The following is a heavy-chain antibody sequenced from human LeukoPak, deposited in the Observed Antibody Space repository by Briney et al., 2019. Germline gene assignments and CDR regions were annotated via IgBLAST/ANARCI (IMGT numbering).Heavy chain of an antibody. V-gene: IGHV4-30-2*01. J-gene: IGHJ1*01. CDR2: IYHSGST. D-gene: IGHD3-3*01. CDR3: ARSGSGYFQH. CDR1: GGSISSGGYY. Sequence: PSETLSLTCTVSGGSISSGGYYWSWIRQPPGKGLEWIGYIYHSGSTYYNPSLKSRVTISVDRSKNQFSLKLSSVTAADTAVYYCARSGSGYFQHWGQGTLVTVSS.